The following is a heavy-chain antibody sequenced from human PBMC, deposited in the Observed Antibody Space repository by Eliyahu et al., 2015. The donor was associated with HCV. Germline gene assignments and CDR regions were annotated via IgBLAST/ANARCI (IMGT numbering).Heavy chain of an antibody. J-gene: IGHJ4*02. V-gene: IGHV4-59*01. CDR1: GXSISGYX. CDR2: IYYSGST. Sequence: QVQLQESGPGLVKPSETLSLTXTVXGXSISGYXWSWXRPPPGKGLEWIGYIYYSGSTTYNPSLKSRVTISVDTSKNQFSLKLSSVTAADTAVYYCARDNRVYYCFDYWGQGTLVTVSS. CDR3: ARDNRVYYCFDY. D-gene: IGHD1-14*01.